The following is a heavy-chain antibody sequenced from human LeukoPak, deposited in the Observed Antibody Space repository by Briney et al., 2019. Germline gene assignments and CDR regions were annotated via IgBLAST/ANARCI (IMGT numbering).Heavy chain of an antibody. V-gene: IGHV3-9*01. CDR3: AKDITGGGLDY. CDR1: GFTFDDYA. CDR2: ISWNSGSI. D-gene: IGHD7-27*01. J-gene: IGHJ4*02. Sequence: GGSLRLSCAASGFTFDDYAMHWVRQAPGKGLEWVSGISWNSGSIGYADSVKGRFTISRDNAKNSLYLQMNSLRAEDTALYYCAKDITGGGLDYWGQGTLVTVSS.